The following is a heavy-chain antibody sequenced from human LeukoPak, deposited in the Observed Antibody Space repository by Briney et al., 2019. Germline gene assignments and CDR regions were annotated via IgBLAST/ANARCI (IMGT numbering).Heavy chain of an antibody. CDR2: IIPIFGTA. CDR3: ARATPVSGYDSNYYYYYMDV. D-gene: IGHD5-12*01. CDR1: GGTFSSYA. J-gene: IGHJ6*03. V-gene: IGHV1-69*05. Sequence: ASVKVSCKASGGTFSSYAISWVRQAPGQGLEWMGGIIPIFGTANYAQKFQGRVTITTDESTSTAYMELSSLRSEDTAVYYCARATPVSGYDSNYYYYYMDVWGKGTTVTVSS.